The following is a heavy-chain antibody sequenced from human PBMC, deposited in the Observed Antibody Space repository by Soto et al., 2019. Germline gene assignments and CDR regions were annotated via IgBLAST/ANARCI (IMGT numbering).Heavy chain of an antibody. CDR2: IIPMLSMS. V-gene: IGHV1-69*02. J-gene: IGHJ4*02. CDR1: GGTFNSYT. CDR3: ATSYGSGSRPFDY. D-gene: IGHD3-10*01. Sequence: QVQLVQSGAEVKKSGSSVRVSCKASGGTFNSYTLSWVRQAPGQRLEWMGRIIPMLSMSTYAQKFQGRVSLIADKSTNTVSLDLSSLRSDDTAIYYCATSYGSGSRPFDYWGQGTLVTVSS.